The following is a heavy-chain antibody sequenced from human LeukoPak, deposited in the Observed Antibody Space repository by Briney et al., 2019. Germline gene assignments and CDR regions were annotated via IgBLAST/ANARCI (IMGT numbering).Heavy chain of an antibody. J-gene: IGHJ4*02. Sequence: GGSLRLSCAASGFTVNSSYFSWVRRAAGKGLEWVSTLYNTGSAYSANSETGRFSISRDNSKNTLFLQMNSRRAEDTAVYYCARLTADGRLYFVDWGPGTLVTVSS. CDR3: ARLTADGRLYFVD. D-gene: IGHD6-13*01. V-gene: IGHV3-53*01. CDR2: LYNTGSA. CDR1: GFTVNSSY.